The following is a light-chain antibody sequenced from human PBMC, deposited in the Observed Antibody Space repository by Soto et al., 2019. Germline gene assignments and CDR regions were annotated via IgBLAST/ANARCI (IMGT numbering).Light chain of an antibody. CDR1: QSVSSSY. CDR2: GAS. J-gene: IGKJ1*01. V-gene: IGKV3-20*01. Sequence: EIVLTQSPGTLSLSPGERATLSCRASQSVSSSYLAWYQQKLGQAPRLLIYGASSRATGIPDRFSGSGSGTDFTLTISRLEPEDFAVYYCQQYGSSPRTFGQGTTV. CDR3: QQYGSSPRT.